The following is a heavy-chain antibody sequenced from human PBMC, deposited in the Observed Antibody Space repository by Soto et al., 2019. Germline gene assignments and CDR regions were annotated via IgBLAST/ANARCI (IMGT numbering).Heavy chain of an antibody. CDR1: GYTFTSYG. D-gene: IGHD3-10*01. Sequence: ASVKVSCKACGYTFTSYGISWVRQAPGQGLEWMGWISAYNGNTNYAQKLQGRVTMTTDTSTSTAYMELRSLRSDDTAVYYCARDRPTMVRGPPRWFHPWGQGTLVTVSS. J-gene: IGHJ5*02. CDR2: ISAYNGNT. CDR3: ARDRPTMVRGPPRWFHP. V-gene: IGHV1-18*04.